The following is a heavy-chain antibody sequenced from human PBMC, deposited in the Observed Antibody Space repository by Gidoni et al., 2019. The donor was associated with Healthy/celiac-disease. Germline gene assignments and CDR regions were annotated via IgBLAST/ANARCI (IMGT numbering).Heavy chain of an antibody. D-gene: IGHD3-22*01. V-gene: IGHV3-74*01. Sequence: EVQLVESGGGLVQPGGSLRLSCVASGFSFRTYWMHWVRHAPGKGLVWVARIYSDVSSTSYANSVKGRFTISTDNAENTLYLQMNSLRAEDTAVYYCARSPVRYDSSGYYYDWYFDLWGRGTLVTVSS. J-gene: IGHJ2*01. CDR1: GFSFRTYW. CDR3: ARSPVRYDSSGYYYDWYFDL. CDR2: IYSDVSST.